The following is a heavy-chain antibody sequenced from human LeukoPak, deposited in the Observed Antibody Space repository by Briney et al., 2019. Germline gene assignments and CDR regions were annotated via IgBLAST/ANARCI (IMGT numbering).Heavy chain of an antibody. CDR3: ARGYCSSTSCYFGYYYYGMDV. V-gene: IGHV4-34*01. Sequence: SETLSLTCAVYGGSFSGYYWSWIRQPPGKGLEWIGEINHSGSTNYNPSLKSRVTISADTSKNQFSLKLSSVTAADTAVYYCARGYCSSTSCYFGYYYYGMDVWGQGTTVTVSS. CDR1: GGSFSGYY. D-gene: IGHD2-2*01. CDR2: INHSGST. J-gene: IGHJ6*02.